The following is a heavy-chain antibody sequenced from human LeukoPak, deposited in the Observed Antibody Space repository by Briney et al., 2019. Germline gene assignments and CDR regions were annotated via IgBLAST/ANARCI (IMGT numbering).Heavy chain of an antibody. Sequence: GGTLRLSCAASGFTFSTYGMNWVRQAPGKGLECVSSISGGGGNTYYADSVKGRFTISRDNSKNTLYLQMNSLRAEDTAVYYCAKDRQTGYSSRFDPWGQGTLVTVSS. D-gene: IGHD6-13*01. CDR2: ISGGGGNT. CDR1: GFTFSTYG. J-gene: IGHJ5*02. CDR3: AKDRQTGYSSRFDP. V-gene: IGHV3-23*01.